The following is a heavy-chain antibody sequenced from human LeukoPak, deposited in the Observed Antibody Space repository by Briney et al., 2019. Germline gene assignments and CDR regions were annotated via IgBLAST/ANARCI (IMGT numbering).Heavy chain of an antibody. Sequence: SETLSLTCTVSGGPISRDGYYWSWIRQPPGKGLEWIGSIYHSGSTYYNPSLKSRVTISVDTSKNQFSLKLSSVTAADTAVYYCARGIAAAGTNAFDIWGQGTMVTVSS. J-gene: IGHJ3*02. CDR3: ARGIAAAGTNAFDI. CDR2: IYHSGST. CDR1: GGPISRDGYY. D-gene: IGHD6-13*01. V-gene: IGHV4-39*07.